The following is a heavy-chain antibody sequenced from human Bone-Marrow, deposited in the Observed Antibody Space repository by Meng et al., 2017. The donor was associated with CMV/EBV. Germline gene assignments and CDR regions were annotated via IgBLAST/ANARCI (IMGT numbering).Heavy chain of an antibody. CDR1: GYTLSKYY. CDR2: IDPSGGGT. D-gene: IGHD1-7*01. V-gene: IGHV1-46*01. J-gene: IGHJ4*02. Sequence: VSSKTSGYTLSKYYLHWVRQAPGQGLEWMGVIDPSGGGTSYAQKFQGRVTLTRDTSTTTIYMELRSLRFEDTAVYYCATLGAGTRDYWGQGTLVTVSS. CDR3: ATLGAGTRDY.